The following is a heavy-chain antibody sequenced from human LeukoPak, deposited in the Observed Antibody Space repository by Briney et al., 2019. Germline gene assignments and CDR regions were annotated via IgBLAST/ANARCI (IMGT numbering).Heavy chain of an antibody. CDR1: GFTLSKYP. D-gene: IGHD6-13*01. V-gene: IGHV3-30-3*01. CDR2: VSHDGVNK. J-gene: IGHJ6*02. CDR3: ATLHIAATGSHAVDV. Sequence: GESLSLSCAASGFTLSKYPMHWVRQAPGKGLEWVAVVSHDGVNKYYADSVKGRFTISRENSKSTLHLQMNSLRREDTAGYYCATLHIAATGSHAVDVWGQGTTVTVSS.